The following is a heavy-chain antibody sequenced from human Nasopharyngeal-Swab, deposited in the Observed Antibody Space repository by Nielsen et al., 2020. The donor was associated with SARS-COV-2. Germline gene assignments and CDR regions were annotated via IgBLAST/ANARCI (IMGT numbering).Heavy chain of an antibody. V-gene: IGHV3-48*04. J-gene: IGHJ3*02. D-gene: IGHD3-22*01. CDR2: ISSSSSTI. Sequence: VRQAPGKGLEWVSYISSSSSTIYYADSVKGRFTISRDNAKNSLYLQMNSLRAEDTAVYYCARVNLYYYDSSGYYSEAFDIWGQGTTVTVSS. CDR3: ARVNLYYYDSSGYYSEAFDI.